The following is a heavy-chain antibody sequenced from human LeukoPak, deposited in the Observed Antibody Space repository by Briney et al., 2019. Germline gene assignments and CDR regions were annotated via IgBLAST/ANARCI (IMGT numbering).Heavy chain of an antibody. D-gene: IGHD5-12*01. CDR3: AREARGFIGY. CDR2: IYYSGST. J-gene: IGHJ4*02. CDR1: GGSISSYY. V-gene: IGHV4-59*01. Sequence: PSETLSLTCTVSGGSISSYYWSWIRQPPGKGLEWIGYIYYSGSTNYNPSLKSRVTISVDTSKNQFSLKLSSVTAADTAVYYCAREARGFIGYWGQGTLVTVSS.